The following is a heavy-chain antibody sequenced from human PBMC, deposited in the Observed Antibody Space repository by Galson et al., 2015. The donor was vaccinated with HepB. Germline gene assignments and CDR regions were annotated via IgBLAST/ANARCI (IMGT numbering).Heavy chain of an antibody. CDR3: AKDLVPAATFYYYGMGA. CDR2: ISFAGSNK. J-gene: IGHJ6*02. D-gene: IGHD2-2*01. Sequence: SLRLSCAASGFTFRSFGMHWVRQAPGKGLEWVAVISFAGSNKYYADSVKGRFTISRDNSKNTLDLQMNSLRAEDAAVYYCAKDLVPAATFYYYGMGAWGQGTTVTVPS. CDR1: GFTFRSFG. V-gene: IGHV3-30*18.